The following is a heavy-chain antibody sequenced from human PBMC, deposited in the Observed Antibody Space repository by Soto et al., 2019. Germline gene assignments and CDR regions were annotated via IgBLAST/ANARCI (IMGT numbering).Heavy chain of an antibody. CDR3: AREGRFVPAASWFDP. J-gene: IGHJ5*02. V-gene: IGHV1-69*12. Sequence: QVQLVQSGAEVKKPGSSVKVSCKASGGTFSSYAISWVRQAPGQGLEWMGGIIPIFGTANYAQKFQGRVTTTADESTSTGYMELSSLRSEDTAVYYCAREGRFVPAASWFDPWGQGTLVTVSS. CDR2: IIPIFGTA. D-gene: IGHD2-2*01. CDR1: GGTFSSYA.